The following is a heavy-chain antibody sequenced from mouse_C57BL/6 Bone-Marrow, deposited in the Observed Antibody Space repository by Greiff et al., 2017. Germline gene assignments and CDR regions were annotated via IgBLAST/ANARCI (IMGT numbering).Heavy chain of an antibody. D-gene: IGHD4-1*01. CDR2: IRSKSNNYAT. V-gene: IGHV10-1*01. Sequence: EVQLVESGGGLVQPKGSLKLSCAASGFSFNTYAMNWVRQAPGKGLEWVARIRSKSNNYATYYADSVKDRFTIARDDSESMLYLQMNNLKTEDTAMYYCVRHGTSNWDYAMDYWGQGTSVTVSS. CDR1: GFSFNTYA. CDR3: VRHGTSNWDYAMDY. J-gene: IGHJ4*01.